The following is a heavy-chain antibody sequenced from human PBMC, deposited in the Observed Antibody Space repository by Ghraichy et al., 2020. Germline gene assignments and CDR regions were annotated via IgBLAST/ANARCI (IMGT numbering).Heavy chain of an antibody. CDR3: ARADDSSGYYYGHHVY. V-gene: IGHV4-39*02. CDR1: GGSISSNNYY. Sequence: SETLSLTCTVSGGSISSNNYYWGWIRQPPGKGLEWIGSIYYSGSTYYNPSLKSRVTISVDTSNNHFSLKLTSVTAADTAMYYCARADDSSGYYYGHHVYWGQGTLVTVSS. CDR2: IYYSGST. J-gene: IGHJ4*02. D-gene: IGHD3-22*01.